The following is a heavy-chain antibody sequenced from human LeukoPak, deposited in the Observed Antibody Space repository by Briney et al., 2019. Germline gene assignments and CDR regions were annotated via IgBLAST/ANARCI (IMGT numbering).Heavy chain of an antibody. CDR2: ISGSSSYK. D-gene: IGHD5-18*01. V-gene: IGHV3-21*06. CDR1: GSTFSSYS. CDR3: ARGRLDTAHRTFGY. Sequence: GGSLRLSCAASGSTFSSYSMDWVRQAPGKGLEWVSSISGSSSYKYYADSVKGRFTISRDNAKNSLYLQMNSLGAEDTAVYYCARGRLDTAHRTFGYWGQGTLVTVSS. J-gene: IGHJ4*02.